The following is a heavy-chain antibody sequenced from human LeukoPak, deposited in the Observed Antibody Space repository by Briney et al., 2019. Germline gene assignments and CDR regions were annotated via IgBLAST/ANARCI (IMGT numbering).Heavy chain of an antibody. CDR3: ARGGHCSTTSCSNYDGMDV. D-gene: IGHD2-2*01. CDR2: TWYDGSNK. J-gene: IGHJ6*02. CDR1: GFTFSSYG. Sequence: GGSLRLSCAASGFTFSSYGMHWVRQAPGKGLEWVAATWYDGSNKYYADSVKGRFTISRDNSKNTLCLQMNSLRAEDTAVYFCARGGHCSTTSCSNYDGMDVWGQGTTLTVSS. V-gene: IGHV3-33*01.